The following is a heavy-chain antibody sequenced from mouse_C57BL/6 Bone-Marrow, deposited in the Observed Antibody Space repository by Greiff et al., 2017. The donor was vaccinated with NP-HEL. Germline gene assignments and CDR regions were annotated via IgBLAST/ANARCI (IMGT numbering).Heavy chain of an antibody. D-gene: IGHD1-2*01. V-gene: IGHV14-1*01. CDR2: IDPEDGDT. J-gene: IGHJ3*01. Sequence: VQLQQSGAELVRPGASVKLSCTASGFNFNDYYMHWVKQRPEQGLEWIGRIDPEDGDTEYAAKFKGKATMTADTSSNTAYLQLSSLTAEDAAVYYGTAFGYCIDDWGQGTLVTVSA. CDR1: GFNFNDYY. CDR3: TAFGYCIDD.